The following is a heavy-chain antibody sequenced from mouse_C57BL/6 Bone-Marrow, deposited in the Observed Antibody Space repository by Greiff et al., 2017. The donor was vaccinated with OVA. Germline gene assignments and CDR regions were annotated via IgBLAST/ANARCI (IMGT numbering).Heavy chain of an antibody. CDR2: IYPGDGDT. J-gene: IGHJ1*03. CDR3: ARYLYGYDGYFDV. CDR1: GYAFSSSW. Sequence: VQLQQSGPELVKPGASVKISCKASGYAFSSSWMNWVKQRPGKGLEWIGRIYPGDGDTNYNGKFKGKATLTADKSSSTAYMQLSSLTSEDSAVYFCARYLYGYDGYFDVWGTGTTVTVSS. D-gene: IGHD2-2*01. V-gene: IGHV1-82*01.